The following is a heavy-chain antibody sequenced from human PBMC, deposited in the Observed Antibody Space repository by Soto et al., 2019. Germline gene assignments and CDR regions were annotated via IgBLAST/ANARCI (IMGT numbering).Heavy chain of an antibody. V-gene: IGHV4-59*08. CDR2: IYYSGST. CDR1: GGSISSYY. CDR3: ARHSHSVITIFGVVNPYIDY. Sequence: PSETLSLTCTVSGGSISSYYWSWIRQPPGKGLEWIGYIYYSGSTNYNPSLKSRVTISVDTSKNQFSLKLSSVTAADTAVYYCARHSHSVITIFGVVNPYIDYWGQGTLVTVST. J-gene: IGHJ4*02. D-gene: IGHD3-3*01.